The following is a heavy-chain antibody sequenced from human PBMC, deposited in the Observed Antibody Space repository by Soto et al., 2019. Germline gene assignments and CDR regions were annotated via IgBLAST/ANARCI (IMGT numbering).Heavy chain of an antibody. CDR2: INPSGGST. J-gene: IGHJ6*02. Sequence: ASVKVSCKASGYTFTSYYMHWVRQAPGQGLEWMGIINPSGGSTSYAQKFQGRVTMTRDTSTSTVYMELSSLRSEDTAVYYCARVRRENDFWSSPNNYNYFGMDVWGQGPTVTVSS. D-gene: IGHD3-3*01. CDR3: ARVRRENDFWSSPNNYNYFGMDV. CDR1: GYTFTSYY. V-gene: IGHV1-46*01.